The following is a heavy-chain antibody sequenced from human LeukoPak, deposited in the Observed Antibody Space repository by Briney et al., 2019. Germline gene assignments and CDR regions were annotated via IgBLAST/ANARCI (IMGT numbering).Heavy chain of an antibody. J-gene: IGHJ3*02. D-gene: IGHD6-13*01. CDR1: GDTFSSYA. V-gene: IGHV1-69*06. CDR2: SIPIFGKA. Sequence: ASVKVSCKASGDTFSSYAISWVRQAPGQGLEWVGGSIPIFGKANYAQKFQGRVTITADKSTSTAYMDLSSLRSEDTAVYYCARDVRGAAQFSDAFHIWGQGTMVTVSS. CDR3: ARDVRGAAQFSDAFHI.